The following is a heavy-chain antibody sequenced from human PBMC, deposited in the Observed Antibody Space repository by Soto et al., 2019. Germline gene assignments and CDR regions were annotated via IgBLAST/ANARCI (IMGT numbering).Heavy chain of an antibody. Sequence: QVQLVQSGAEVKKPGSSVKVSCKASGGTFSSYAISWVRQAPGQGLEWMGGIIPIFGTANYAQKFQGRVTITADDATSTAYMERSSLRYEDTAVYYFARVQGIMITFGGVIASHYSYGMDVWGQGTTVTVSS. D-gene: IGHD3-16*02. V-gene: IGHV1-69*12. CDR1: GGTFSSYA. J-gene: IGHJ6*02. CDR2: IIPIFGTA. CDR3: ARVQGIMITFGGVIASHYSYGMDV.